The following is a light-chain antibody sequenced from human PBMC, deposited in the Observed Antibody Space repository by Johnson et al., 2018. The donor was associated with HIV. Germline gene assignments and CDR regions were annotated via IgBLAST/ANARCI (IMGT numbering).Light chain of an antibody. J-gene: IGLJ1*01. CDR2: ENN. CDR3: GTWDTSLSAPYF. V-gene: IGLV1-51*02. Sequence: SVLTQPPSVSAAPGQKVTISCSGSSYNIGNSYVSWYQQLPGTAPKLLIYENNKRPSGIPDRFSGSKSGTSATLDITGLQTGDEADYYCGTWDTSLSAPYFFGTGTKVTVL. CDR1: SYNIGNSY.